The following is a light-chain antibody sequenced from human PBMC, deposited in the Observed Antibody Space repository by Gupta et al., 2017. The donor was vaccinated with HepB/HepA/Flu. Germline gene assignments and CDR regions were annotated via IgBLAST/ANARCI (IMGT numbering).Light chain of an antibody. CDR2: GENSGRY. Sequence: VTQSSSASASLGSSVKLTCTLSSGYSHYSIGWHQQQPGKAPRFLMKGENSGRYNKGSGIPDRSSVSASAAASSPTISHLQAEADYYYYWETWNSNIWVFGGGTKLTVL. CDR3: ETWNSNIWV. J-gene: IGLJ3*02. CDR1: SGYSHYS. V-gene: IGLV4-60*03.